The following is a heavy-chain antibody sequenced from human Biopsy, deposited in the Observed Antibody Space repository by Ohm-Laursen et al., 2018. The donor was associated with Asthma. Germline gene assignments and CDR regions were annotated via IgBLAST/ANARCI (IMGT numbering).Heavy chain of an antibody. D-gene: IGHD2-2*01. J-gene: IGHJ4*02. V-gene: IGHV1-69*13. Sequence: SVKVSCKSLGGTFNTYVIGWVRQAPGQGLEWMGGINSVFGTPTYPQKFQDRVTIIADDSTSTVYMELSSLRSEDTAVYYCARKAGSCISRTCYSLDFWGQGTLVTVSS. CDR2: INSVFGTP. CDR3: ARKAGSCISRTCYSLDF. CDR1: GGTFNTYV.